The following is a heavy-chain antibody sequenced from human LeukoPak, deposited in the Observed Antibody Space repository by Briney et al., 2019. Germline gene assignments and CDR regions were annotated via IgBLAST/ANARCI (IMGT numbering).Heavy chain of an antibody. D-gene: IGHD6-13*01. Sequence: ASVKVSCKASGGTFSSYAISWVRQAPGQGLEWMGGIIPIFGTANYAQKFQGRVTITADESTSTAYMELSSLRSEDTAVYYCARTGRIAAAGGTFDYWGQGTLVTVSS. CDR3: ARTGRIAAAGGTFDY. CDR2: IIPIFGTA. CDR1: GGTFSSYA. J-gene: IGHJ4*02. V-gene: IGHV1-69*13.